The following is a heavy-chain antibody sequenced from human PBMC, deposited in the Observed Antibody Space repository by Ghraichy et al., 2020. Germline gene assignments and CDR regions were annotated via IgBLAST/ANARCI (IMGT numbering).Heavy chain of an antibody. J-gene: IGHJ4*02. CDR3: ARGLRSSSSQGTTFDY. V-gene: IGHV4-59*02. Sequence: SETLSLTCTVSGGSVRSYYWSWIRQPPGRGLEWIAYIYHTGTTNCNPSLKSRVSISLDTSKNQFSLNLTSVTGADTALYYCARGLRSSSSQGTTFDYWGRGTLVTVSS. CDR1: GGSVRSYY. CDR2: IYHTGTT. D-gene: IGHD6-6*01.